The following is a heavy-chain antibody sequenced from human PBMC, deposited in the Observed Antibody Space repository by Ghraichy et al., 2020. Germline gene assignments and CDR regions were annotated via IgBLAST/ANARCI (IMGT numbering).Heavy chain of an antibody. CDR3: ARVNCSGGSCYYSLYAFDI. Sequence: SVKVSCKASGGTFSSYAISWVRQAPGQGLEWMGGIIPIFGTANYAQKFQGRVTITADESTSTAYMELSSLRSEDTAVYYCARVNCSGGSCYYSLYAFDIWGQGTMVTVSS. D-gene: IGHD2-15*01. CDR2: IIPIFGTA. CDR1: GGTFSSYA. J-gene: IGHJ3*02. V-gene: IGHV1-69*13.